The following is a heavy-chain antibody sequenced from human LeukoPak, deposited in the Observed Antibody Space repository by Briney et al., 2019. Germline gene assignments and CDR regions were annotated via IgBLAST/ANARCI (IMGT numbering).Heavy chain of an antibody. J-gene: IGHJ4*02. CDR1: GFTFSSYA. D-gene: IGHD3-22*01. Sequence: GGSLRLSCAASGFTFSSYAMSWVRQAPGKGLEWVSAISGSGGSTYYADSVKGRFTISRDNSKNTLYLQMNSLRAEDTAVYYCAKGYYDSSSYYPWYFDYWGQGTLVTVSS. CDR3: AKGYYDSSSYYPWYFDY. CDR2: ISGSGGST. V-gene: IGHV3-23*01.